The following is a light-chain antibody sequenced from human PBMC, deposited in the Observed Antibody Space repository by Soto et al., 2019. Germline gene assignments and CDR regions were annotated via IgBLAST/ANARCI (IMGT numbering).Light chain of an antibody. CDR2: GAS. V-gene: IGKV3-15*01. CDR1: QSVSSN. CDR3: QQDNKWPPST. J-gene: IGKJ1*01. Sequence: EIVMTQSPATLSVSPGERATLSCRASQSVSSNLAWYQQKPGQAPRLLIYGASTRATGIPARFSGSGSGTEFTLIITSLQSEHFGVYYCQQDNKWPPSTFGQGTKVEIK.